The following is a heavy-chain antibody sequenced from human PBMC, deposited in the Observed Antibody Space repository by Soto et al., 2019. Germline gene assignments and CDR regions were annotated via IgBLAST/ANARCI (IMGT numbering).Heavy chain of an antibody. CDR2: ISYNGRT. CDR3: ARDPCGSDCYSGLDY. J-gene: IGHJ4*02. Sequence: SETLSLTCNVSAGSITGDSYYWTWIRQPPGKGLEWLGYISYNGRTNYNPSLKSRVTISVDTSRKQFFLRLTAVTAADTAIYYCARDPCGSDCYSGLDYWGQGSLVTVCS. V-gene: IGHV4-61*01. D-gene: IGHD2-21*02. CDR1: AGSITGDSYY.